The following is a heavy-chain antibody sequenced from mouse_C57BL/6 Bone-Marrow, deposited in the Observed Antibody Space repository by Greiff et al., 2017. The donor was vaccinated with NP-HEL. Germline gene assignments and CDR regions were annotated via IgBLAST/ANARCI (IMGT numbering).Heavy chain of an antibody. CDR3: ARRAYGFAY. D-gene: IGHD3-3*01. Sequence: QVQLKQPGAELVKPGASVKLSCKASGYTFTSYWMHWVKQRPGQGLEWIGMIHPNSGSTNYNEKFKSKATLTVDKSSSTAYMQLSSLTSEDSAVYYCARRAYGFAYWGQGTLVTVSA. CDR1: GYTFTSYW. CDR2: IHPNSGST. V-gene: IGHV1-64*01. J-gene: IGHJ3*01.